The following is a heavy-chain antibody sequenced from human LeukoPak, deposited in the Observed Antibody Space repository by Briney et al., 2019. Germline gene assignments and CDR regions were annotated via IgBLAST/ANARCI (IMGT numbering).Heavy chain of an antibody. J-gene: IGHJ4*02. Sequence: SETLSLTCTVSGGSISSYYWSWIRQPPGKGLEWIGYIDYSGSTNYNPSLKSRVTILVDTSKNQFSLKLSSVTAADTAVYYCARGGDGYNYYFDYWGQGTLVTVSS. D-gene: IGHD5-24*01. CDR2: IDYSGST. CDR1: GGSISSYY. V-gene: IGHV4-59*08. CDR3: ARGGDGYNYYFDY.